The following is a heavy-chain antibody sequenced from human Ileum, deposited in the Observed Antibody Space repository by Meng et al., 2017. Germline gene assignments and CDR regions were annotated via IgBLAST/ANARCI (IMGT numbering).Heavy chain of an antibody. CDR1: GFTCSDHH. J-gene: IGHJ3*01. D-gene: IGHD1/OR15-1a*01. CDR2: SRNKANSYTT. CDR3: TRGNTCKTDAFDV. V-gene: IGHV3-72*01. Sequence: SPKIPRAASGFTCSDHHMDRVRQAPGKGLVWVGRSRNKANSYTTEYAASVKGRFTIPKDDSKNSPYLQMDSLETEDTAVYYCTRGNTCKTDAFDVWGQGTMVTGSS.